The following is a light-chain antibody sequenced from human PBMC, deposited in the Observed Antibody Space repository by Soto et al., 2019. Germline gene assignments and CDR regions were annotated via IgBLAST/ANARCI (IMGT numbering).Light chain of an antibody. Sequence: IHMTQSPSSLSASVGDRITVTCRASQRITTYVNWYQLKPGEAPKLLISTSGTLQRGVPSRFSGSGSGTDFTLTISGLQPADFATYFCQQTYSTQYPFGQGTRLEIK. CDR3: QQTYSTQYP. V-gene: IGKV1-39*01. CDR1: QRITTY. CDR2: TSG. J-gene: IGKJ2*01.